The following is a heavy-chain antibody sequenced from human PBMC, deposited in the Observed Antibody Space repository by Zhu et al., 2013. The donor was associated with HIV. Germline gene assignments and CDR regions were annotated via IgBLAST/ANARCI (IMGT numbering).Heavy chain of an antibody. V-gene: IGHV4-38-2*01. CDR3: ARGRWGFGS. J-gene: IGHJ5*02. CDR2: ISDSGTT. Sequence: QVKLQESGPGLVKPSETLSLTCAVSNYFISDDSSWAWIRQTPGKGLEWIASISDSGTTYYTVSLRSRATISMDTSRDQVSLTVMSVTAADTAVYYCARGRWGFGSWGQGTLVTVSS. D-gene: IGHD2-21*01. CDR1: NYFISDDSS.